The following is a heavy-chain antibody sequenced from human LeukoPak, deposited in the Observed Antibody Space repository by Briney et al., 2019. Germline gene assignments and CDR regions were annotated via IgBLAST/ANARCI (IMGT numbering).Heavy chain of an antibody. D-gene: IGHD3-22*01. CDR3: ATGYYYDSSGYYRRYFDY. Sequence: GASVKVSCKVSGYTLTELSMHWVRQAPGKGLEWMGGFDPEDGETIYAQKFQGRVTMTEDTSTDTAYMELSSLRSEDTAVYYCATGYYYDSSGYYRRYFDYWGQGTLVTVSS. CDR1: GYTLTELS. J-gene: IGHJ4*02. CDR2: FDPEDGET. V-gene: IGHV1-24*01.